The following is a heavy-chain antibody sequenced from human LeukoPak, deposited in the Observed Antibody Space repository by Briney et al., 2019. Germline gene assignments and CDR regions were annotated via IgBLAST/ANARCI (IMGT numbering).Heavy chain of an antibody. Sequence: ASVKVSCKASGYTFTSYYMHWVRQATGHGLEWMGWMNPNSGNTEYAQKFQGRVTMTRNTSMSTAYMDLSSLTSEDTAVYYCVRRGRYDSSGYYYILDYWGQGTLVTVSS. CDR1: GYTFTSYY. J-gene: IGHJ4*02. CDR3: VRRGRYDSSGYYYILDY. CDR2: MNPNSGNT. D-gene: IGHD3-22*01. V-gene: IGHV1-8*01.